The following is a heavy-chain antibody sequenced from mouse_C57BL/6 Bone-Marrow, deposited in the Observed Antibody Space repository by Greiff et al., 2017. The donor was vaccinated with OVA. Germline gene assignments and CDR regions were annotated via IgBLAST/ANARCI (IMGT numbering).Heavy chain of an antibody. CDR3: ARWYYAMYY. CDR1: GYTFTSYW. J-gene: IGHJ4*01. CDR2: IYPSDSET. Sequence: QVQLQQPGAELVRPGSSVKLSCKASGYTFTSYWMDWVKQRPGQGLEWIGNIYPSDSETHYNQKFKDKATLTVDKSSSTAYMQLSSLTYADSAVYCCARWYYAMYYWGQGTSVTVSS. V-gene: IGHV1-61*01.